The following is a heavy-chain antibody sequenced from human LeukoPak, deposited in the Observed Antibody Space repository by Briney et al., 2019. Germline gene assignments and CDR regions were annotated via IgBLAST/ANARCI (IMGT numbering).Heavy chain of an antibody. CDR3: AKLKMTTIDY. CDR1: GFTLSDYY. Sequence: GGSLRLSCAASGFTLSDYYMSWIRQAPGKGLEWASYISGTGSTIYYADSVKGRFTISRDNAKNSLYLQMNSLRAEDTAVYYCAKLKMTTIDYWGQGTLVTVSS. V-gene: IGHV3-11*01. CDR2: ISGTGSTI. D-gene: IGHD5-24*01. J-gene: IGHJ4*02.